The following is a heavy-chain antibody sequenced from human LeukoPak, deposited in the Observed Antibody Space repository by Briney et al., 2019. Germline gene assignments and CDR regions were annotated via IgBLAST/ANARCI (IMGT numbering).Heavy chain of an antibody. J-gene: IGHJ4*02. V-gene: IGHV3-23*01. D-gene: IGHD2-15*01. Sequence: GGSLRLSCAASGFSLSNYAMAWVRQAPGKGREGGSLITGTTGGTFYADSVKGRFTIARDNSKNTLYRHMHSPDADDTAVYYCAKDSCSGSCPPPFGYWGQGTLVPVSS. CDR3: AKDSCSGSCPPPFGY. CDR1: GFSLSNYA. CDR2: ITGTTGGT.